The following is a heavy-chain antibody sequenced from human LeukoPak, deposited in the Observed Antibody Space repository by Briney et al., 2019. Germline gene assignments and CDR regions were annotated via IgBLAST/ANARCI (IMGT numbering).Heavy chain of an antibody. CDR1: GFTFSSYG. D-gene: IGHD3-3*01. Sequence: GGSLRLSCAAPGFTFSSYGMHWVRQAPGKGLEWVAVISYDGSNKYYADSVKGRFTISRDNSKNTLYLQMNSLRAEDTAVYYCAKENNYDFWSGYLFDYWGQGTLVTVSS. V-gene: IGHV3-30*18. CDR3: AKENNYDFWSGYLFDY. CDR2: ISYDGSNK. J-gene: IGHJ4*02.